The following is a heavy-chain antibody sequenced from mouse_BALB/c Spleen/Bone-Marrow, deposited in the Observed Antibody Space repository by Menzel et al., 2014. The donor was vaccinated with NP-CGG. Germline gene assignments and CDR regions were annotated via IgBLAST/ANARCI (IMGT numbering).Heavy chain of an antibody. J-gene: IGHJ2*01. CDR3: ARGATVVARYFNS. Sequence: VQLVESGAELAKPGASVMMSCEASGYTFTSYWMHWVKQRPGQALEWIGYINPSTGYTEFNQKFKDKATLTADKSSSSAYMHLSSLTSEDSAVYYCARGATVVARYFNSWGQGTTLTVSS. CDR2: INPSTGYT. V-gene: IGHV1-7*01. D-gene: IGHD1-1*01. CDR1: GYTFTSYW.